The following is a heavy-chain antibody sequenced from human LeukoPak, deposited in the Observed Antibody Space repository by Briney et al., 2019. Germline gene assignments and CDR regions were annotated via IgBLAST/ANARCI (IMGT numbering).Heavy chain of an antibody. CDR3: ARDRIEWLEAFDY. CDR2: IYYSGNT. J-gene: IGHJ4*02. CDR1: GGSVSSGGYY. D-gene: IGHD6-19*01. Sequence: SETLSLTCTVSGGSVSSGGYYWSWIRQPPGKGLEWIGYIYYSGNTNYNPSLKSRVTISVDTSKDQFSLKLSSVTAADTAVYYCARDRIEWLEAFDYWGQGTLVTLSS. V-gene: IGHV4-61*08.